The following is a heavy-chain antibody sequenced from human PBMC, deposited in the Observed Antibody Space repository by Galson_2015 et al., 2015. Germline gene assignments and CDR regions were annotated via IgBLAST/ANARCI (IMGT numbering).Heavy chain of an antibody. V-gene: IGHV6-1*01. J-gene: IGHJ3*02. D-gene: IGHD4-23*01. CDR1: GDSVSGNSAA. CDR2: TYYRSKWDN. CDR3: ARDTYGGNRWDDAFDI. Sequence: CAISGDSVSGNSAAWNWIRQSPSRGVEWLGRTYYRSKWDNDYAVSVKSRITINPDTSKNQFSLQLNSVTPEDTAVYYCARDTYGGNRWDDAFDIWGQGTMVTVSS.